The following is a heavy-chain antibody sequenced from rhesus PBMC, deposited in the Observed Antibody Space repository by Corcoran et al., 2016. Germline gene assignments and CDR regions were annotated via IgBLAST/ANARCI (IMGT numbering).Heavy chain of an antibody. CDR2: ISNGGGST. Sequence: EVQLVESGGGLAKPGGSLRLPCAAFGFGFSDYYMDWVRQAPGKGREWVSRISNGGGSTWYADSVKGRFTISRENAKKTLYLQMNRLRDEDTAVYYCARSYSWNNGFDYWGQGVQVTVSS. CDR3: ARSYSWNNGFDY. CDR1: GFGFSDYY. D-gene: IGHD1-20*01. J-gene: IGHJ4*01. V-gene: IGHV3-178*01.